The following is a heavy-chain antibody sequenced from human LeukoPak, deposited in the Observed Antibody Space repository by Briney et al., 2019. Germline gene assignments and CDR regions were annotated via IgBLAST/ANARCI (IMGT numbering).Heavy chain of an antibody. V-gene: IGHV1-8*01. CDR3: ARGSPIGIAARLKYYYMDV. CDR2: MNPNSGNT. J-gene: IGHJ6*03. Sequence: ASVKVSCKASGYTFTSYDINWVRQATGQGREWMGWMNPNSGNTGYAQKFQGRVTMTRNTSISTAYMELSSLRSEDTAVYYCARGSPIGIAARLKYYYMDVWGKGTTVTVSS. CDR1: GYTFTSYD. D-gene: IGHD6-6*01.